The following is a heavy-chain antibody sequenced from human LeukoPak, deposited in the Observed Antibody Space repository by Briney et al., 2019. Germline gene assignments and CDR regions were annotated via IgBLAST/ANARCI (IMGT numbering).Heavy chain of an antibody. V-gene: IGHV3-48*01. Sequence: GRSLRLSCAASGFTFSSYSMNWVRQAPGKGLEWVSYISSSSSTIYYADSVKGRFTISRDNSKNTLYLQMNSLRAEDTAVYYCANNCSCTSCSLGGFDYWGQGTLVPVSS. CDR2: ISSSSSTI. CDR3: ANNCSCTSCSLGGFDY. D-gene: IGHD2-2*01. CDR1: GFTFSSYS. J-gene: IGHJ4*02.